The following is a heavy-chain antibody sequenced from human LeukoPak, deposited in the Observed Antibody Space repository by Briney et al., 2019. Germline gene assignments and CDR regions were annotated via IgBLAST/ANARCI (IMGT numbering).Heavy chain of an antibody. CDR1: GYSVSSNTW. Sequence: SETLSLTCAVSGYSVSSNTWWGWIRQPPGKGLEWIGYINYSGNTYYNPSVKSRVTMSVDTSKNQLSLKLSSVTAVDTAVYYCARRGTVWGAFDIWGQGTMVTVSS. D-gene: IGHD3-16*01. V-gene: IGHV4-28*01. J-gene: IGHJ3*02. CDR3: ARRGTVWGAFDI. CDR2: INYSGNT.